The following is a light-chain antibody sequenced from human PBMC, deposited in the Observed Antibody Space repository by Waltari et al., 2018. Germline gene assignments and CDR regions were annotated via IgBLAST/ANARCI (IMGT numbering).Light chain of an antibody. CDR1: SSNTVGNT. V-gene: IGLV1-44*01. Sequence: QSVLTQPPSASGTPGQRVTISCSGSSSNTVGNTVNWHQHLPGTAPKLPIYSSIQRPSGVPDRFSASKSGTSASLAISGLQSDDEGVYYCAAWDDSLNGLYVFGTGTKVTVL. CDR3: AAWDDSLNGLYV. J-gene: IGLJ1*01. CDR2: SSI.